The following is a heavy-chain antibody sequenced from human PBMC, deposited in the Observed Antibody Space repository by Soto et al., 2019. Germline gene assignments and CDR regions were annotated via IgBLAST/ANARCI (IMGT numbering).Heavy chain of an antibody. CDR2: INHSGST. J-gene: IGHJ4*02. D-gene: IGHD2-2*01. CDR3: ARGVVVPAADTGEFDY. Sequence: SETLSLTCAVYGGSFSGYYWSWIRQPPGKGLEWIGEINHSGSTNYNPSLKSRVTIPVDTSKNQFSLKLSSVTAADTAVYYCARGVVVPAADTGEFDYWGQGTLVTVSS. CDR1: GGSFSGYY. V-gene: IGHV4-34*01.